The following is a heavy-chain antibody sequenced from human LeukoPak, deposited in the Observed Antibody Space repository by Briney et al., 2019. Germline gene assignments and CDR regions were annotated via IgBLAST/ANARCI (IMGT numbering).Heavy chain of an antibody. Sequence: PGGSLRLSCAASGFTISSYSMNWVRQAPGKGLEWVSYISSSSSTIYYADSMKGRFTISRDNAKNSLYLQMNSLRAEDTAVYYCARDKYFYSWGQGTLVTVSS. CDR2: ISSSSSTI. D-gene: IGHD3-10*01. CDR1: GFTISSYS. CDR3: ARDKYFYS. V-gene: IGHV3-48*01. J-gene: IGHJ5*02.